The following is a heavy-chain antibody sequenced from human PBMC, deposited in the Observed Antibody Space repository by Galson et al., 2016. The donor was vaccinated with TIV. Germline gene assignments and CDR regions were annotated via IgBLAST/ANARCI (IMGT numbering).Heavy chain of an antibody. CDR3: TTVRLGGSGGMDV. CDR1: GYTFTDYY. D-gene: IGHD2-8*02. V-gene: IGHV1-69-2*01. J-gene: IGHJ6*02. Sequence: VKVSCKVFGYTFTDYYLHWMQQAPGKGFEWMGHVDPEDGKTNYAAKFQGRVTMTADTSTDTAYMELSGLRSEDTAIYFCTTVRLGGSGGMDVWGQGTTVIVSS. CDR2: VDPEDGKT.